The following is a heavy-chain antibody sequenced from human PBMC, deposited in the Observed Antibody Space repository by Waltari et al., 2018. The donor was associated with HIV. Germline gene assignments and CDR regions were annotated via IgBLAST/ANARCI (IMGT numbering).Heavy chain of an antibody. CDR3: ARDLPYSSSWFSY. D-gene: IGHD6-13*01. Sequence: QVQLVQSGAEVKKPGASVKVSCKTSGYSFTNYGISWVRQAPGQGLEWMGGISAYTGNTNYAQNLQGRVTMTTDTSTSTAYMELKSLRSDDTAVYYCARDLPYSSSWFSYWGQGTLVTVSS. V-gene: IGHV1-18*01. CDR1: GYSFTNYG. J-gene: IGHJ4*02. CDR2: ISAYTGNT.